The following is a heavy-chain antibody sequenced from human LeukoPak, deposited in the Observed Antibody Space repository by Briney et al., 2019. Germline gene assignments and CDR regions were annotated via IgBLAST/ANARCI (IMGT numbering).Heavy chain of an antibody. CDR3: ARRDIVATDIDY. Sequence: GGSLRLSCAASGFTFSSYAMSWVRQAPGKGLEWVSAISGSGGSTYYADSVKGRFTISRDNAKNSLYLQMNSLRAEDTAVYYCARRDIVATDIDYWGQGTLVTVSS. J-gene: IGHJ4*02. CDR1: GFTFSSYA. D-gene: IGHD5-12*01. CDR2: ISGSGGST. V-gene: IGHV3-23*01.